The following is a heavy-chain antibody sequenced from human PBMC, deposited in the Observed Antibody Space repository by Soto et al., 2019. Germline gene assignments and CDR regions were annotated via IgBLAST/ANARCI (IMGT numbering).Heavy chain of an antibody. CDR2: IYYSGST. CDR1: GGSISSGGYY. D-gene: IGHD5-12*01. J-gene: IGHJ4*02. CDR3: ARDRRLATITPNSYYFDY. V-gene: IGHV4-31*03. Sequence: TLSLTCTVSGGSISSGGYYWSWIRQHPGKGLEWIGYIYYSGSTYYNPSLKSRVTISVDTSKNQFSLKLSSVTAADTAVYYCARDRRLATITPNSYYFDYWGQGTMVTVYS.